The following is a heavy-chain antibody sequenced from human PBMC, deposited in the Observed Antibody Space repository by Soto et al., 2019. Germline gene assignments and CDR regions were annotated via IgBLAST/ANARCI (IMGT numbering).Heavy chain of an antibody. J-gene: IGHJ4*02. CDR1: GGSFSRYY. D-gene: IGHD5-12*01. CDR2: ITPSGST. V-gene: IGHV4-34*01. CDR3: ARESDWLDY. Sequence: PSETLSLTCDVYGGSFSRYYWNWIRQPPGKGLEWLGEITPSGSTNYNPSLESRVTISVDTSKTQFSLKLSSVTAADTAVYYCARESDWLDYWGQGTLVTVSS.